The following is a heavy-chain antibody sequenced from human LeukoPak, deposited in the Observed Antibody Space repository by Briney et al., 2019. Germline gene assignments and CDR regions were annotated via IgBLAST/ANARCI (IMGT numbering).Heavy chain of an antibody. Sequence: SETLSLTCTVSGGSISSYYWSWIRQPPGKGLEWIGSIYYSGSTYYNPSLKSRVTISVDTSKNQFSLKLSSVTAADTAVYYCARWGQTNNAFDIWGQGTMVTVSS. CDR3: ARWGQTNNAFDI. CDR1: GGSISSYY. CDR2: IYYSGST. V-gene: IGHV4-59*05. J-gene: IGHJ3*02. D-gene: IGHD3-16*01.